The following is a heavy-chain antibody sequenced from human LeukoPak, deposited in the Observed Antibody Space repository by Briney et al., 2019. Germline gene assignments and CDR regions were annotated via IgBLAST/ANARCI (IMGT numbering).Heavy chain of an antibody. D-gene: IGHD3-10*01. V-gene: IGHV1-2*02. CDR3: ASVLSPYGSGSYSPFDY. J-gene: IGHJ4*02. Sequence: GASVKVSCKASGYTFTGYYMHWVRQAPGQGLEWMGWINPNSGGTNYAQKFQGRVTMTRDTSISTAYMELSRLRSDDTAVYYCASVLSPYGSGSYSPFDYWGQGTLVTVSS. CDR1: GYTFTGYY. CDR2: INPNSGGT.